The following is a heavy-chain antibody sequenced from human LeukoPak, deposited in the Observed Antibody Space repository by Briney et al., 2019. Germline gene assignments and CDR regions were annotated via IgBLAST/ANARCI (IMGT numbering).Heavy chain of an antibody. D-gene: IGHD6-13*01. J-gene: IGHJ5*02. CDR3: ARWRQSSTWYWLDP. CDR2: IRQVGGET. CDR1: GFTLSSHW. V-gene: IGHV3-7*01. Sequence: GGSLRLSCAASGFTLSSHWMGWIRQAPGKGLEWVANIRQVGGETYYVDSVKGRFTISRDNAKNSLYLQMNSLRVGETAMYYCARWRQSSTWYWLDPWGQGTLVTVSP.